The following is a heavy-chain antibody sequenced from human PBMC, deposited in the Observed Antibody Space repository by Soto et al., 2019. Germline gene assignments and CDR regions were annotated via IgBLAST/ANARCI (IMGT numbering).Heavy chain of an antibody. V-gene: IGHV4-34*01. D-gene: IGHD3-3*01. CDR1: GGSFSGYY. CDR2: INHSGST. Sequence: SETLSLTCAVYGGSFSGYYWSWIRQPPGKGLEWIGEINHSGSTNYNPSLKSRVTISVDTSKNQFSLKLSSVTAADTAVYYCARSLRFLEWSHSYYYYGMDVWGQGTTVTVSS. CDR3: ARSLRFLEWSHSYYYYGMDV. J-gene: IGHJ6*02.